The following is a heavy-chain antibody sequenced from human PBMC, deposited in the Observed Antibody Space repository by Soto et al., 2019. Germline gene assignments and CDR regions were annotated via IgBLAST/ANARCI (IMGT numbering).Heavy chain of an antibody. CDR1: GFSLSNARMG. J-gene: IGHJ6*02. Sequence: SGPTLVNPTETLTLTCTVSGFSLSNARMGVSWIRQPPGKALEWLAHIFSNDEKSYSTSLKSRLTISKDTSKSQVVLTMTNMDPVDTATYYCARIRQQWLVRSYYYYGMGVWGQGTTVTVSS. CDR3: ARIRQQWLVRSYYYYGMGV. V-gene: IGHV2-26*01. D-gene: IGHD6-19*01. CDR2: IFSNDEK.